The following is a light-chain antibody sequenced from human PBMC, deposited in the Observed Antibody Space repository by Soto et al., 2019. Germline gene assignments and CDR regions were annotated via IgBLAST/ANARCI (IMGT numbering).Light chain of an antibody. J-gene: IGLJ1*01. V-gene: IGLV2-18*01. CDR3: SLYTSENAYV. CDR2: AVS. Sequence: QSVLTQPPSVFGSPGQSFTISCTGTSTDFVSYNRVSWYQQPPGTAPKLMIYAVSKRPSGVPDRFSGSKSGNTASLTISGLQAADEADYYCSLYTSENAYVFGTGTKVTVL. CDR1: STDFVSYNR.